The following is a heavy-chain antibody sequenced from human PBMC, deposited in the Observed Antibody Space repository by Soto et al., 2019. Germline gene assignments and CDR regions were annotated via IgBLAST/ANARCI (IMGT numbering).Heavy chain of an antibody. CDR2: FYWDDDK. D-gene: IGHD2-2*03. V-gene: IGHV2-5*02. Sequence: QITLKESGPTLVKPTQTLTLTCTFSGFSLSTSGVGVGWIRQPPGKALEWLAPFYWDDDKRYSPSLKSRLTITKDTSKNQVVLTMTNMDPVDTATYYCAHSDPYGYCSSTSCYNWFDPWGQGTLVTVSS. CDR1: GFSLSTSGVG. CDR3: AHSDPYGYCSSTSCYNWFDP. J-gene: IGHJ5*02.